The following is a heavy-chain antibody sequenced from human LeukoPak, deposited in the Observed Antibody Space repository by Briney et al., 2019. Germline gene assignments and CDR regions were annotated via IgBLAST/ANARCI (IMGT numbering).Heavy chain of an antibody. D-gene: IGHD1-7*01. CDR3: ARRWNYGRNYYIDV. V-gene: IGHV4-34*01. CDR1: GASISSYY. Sequence: PSETLSLTCTVSGASISSYYWSWIRQPPGKGLEWIGEINDSGRINYNPSLMSRVTVSVDTSKNQFSLRLTSVTATDTAVYYCARRWNYGRNYYIDVWGNGATVSVSS. J-gene: IGHJ6*03. CDR2: INDSGRI.